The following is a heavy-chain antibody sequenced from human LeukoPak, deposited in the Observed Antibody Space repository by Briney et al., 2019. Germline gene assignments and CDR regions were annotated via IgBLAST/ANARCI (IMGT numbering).Heavy chain of an antibody. J-gene: IGHJ4*02. CDR1: SDSLSSYY. V-gene: IGHV4-4*07. CDR3: ASPVRGYYPIETDY. CDR2: IYYSGST. D-gene: IGHD3-22*01. Sequence: MPSETLSLTCTVSSDSLSSYYWSWNRQPAGKGLEWIGRIYYSGSTYYNPSLKSRVTISVDTSKNQFSLKLSSVTAADTAVYYCASPVRGYYPIETDYWGQGTLVTVSS.